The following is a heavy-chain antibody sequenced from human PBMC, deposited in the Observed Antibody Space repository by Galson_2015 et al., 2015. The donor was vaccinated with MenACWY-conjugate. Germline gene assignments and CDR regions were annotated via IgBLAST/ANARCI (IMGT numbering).Heavy chain of an antibody. V-gene: IGHV3-30*02. CDR1: GFRFSGYD. J-gene: IGHJ4*02. CDR3: AKIGGDFRSAYRPQ. Sequence: SLRLSCAASGFRFSGYDMHWVRQAPGEGLEWVALIRYDGIQKNYSESVKGRFTISRDHSRNTLNLQMNSLGAEDMAVYYCAKIGGDFRSAYRPQWGQGTLVIVSS. CDR2: IRYDGIQK. D-gene: IGHD3-3*01.